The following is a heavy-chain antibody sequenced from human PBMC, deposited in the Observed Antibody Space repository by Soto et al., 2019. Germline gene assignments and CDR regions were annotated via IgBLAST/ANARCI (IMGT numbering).Heavy chain of an antibody. J-gene: IGHJ4*02. CDR3: AREGGYSTTTDY. D-gene: IGHD6-13*01. CDR1: GGSISSGGYY. Sequence: PSETLSLTCTVSGGSISSGGYYWSWIRQHPGKGLEWIGSIYHSGTTYYNPSLKSRVTISVDTSKNQFSLKVSSVTAADTAVYYCAREGGYSTTTDYWGQGTLVTVS. V-gene: IGHV4-31*03. CDR2: IYHSGTT.